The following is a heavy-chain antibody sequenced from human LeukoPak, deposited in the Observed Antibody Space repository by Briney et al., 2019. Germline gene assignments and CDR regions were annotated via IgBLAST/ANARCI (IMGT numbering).Heavy chain of an antibody. CDR1: GYTFTGYC. V-gene: IGHV1-2*02. Sequence: ASVKVSCKASGYTFTGYCMHWVRQAPGQGLEWMGWINPNSGGTNYAQKFQGRVTMTRDTSISTAYMELSRLRSDDTAVYYCARAGYCSSTSCYALQRGFDPWGQGTLVTVSS. D-gene: IGHD2-2*01. CDR3: ARAGYCSSTSCYALQRGFDP. J-gene: IGHJ5*02. CDR2: INPNSGGT.